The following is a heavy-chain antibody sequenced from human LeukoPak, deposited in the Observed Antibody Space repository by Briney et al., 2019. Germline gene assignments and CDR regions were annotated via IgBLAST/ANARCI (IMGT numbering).Heavy chain of an antibody. J-gene: IGHJ4*02. CDR2: ISYDGSNK. V-gene: IGHV3-30*04. CDR1: GFTFSNYA. Sequence: GGSLRLSCAASGFTFSNYALHWGRQAPAKGLEWVAVISYDGSNKFYADSVRGRFTISRDNSKNTLFLQMNSLRPEDTALYYCVKHSAPVLAAARFDYWGQGNLVTVSS. CDR3: VKHSAPVLAAARFDY. D-gene: IGHD2-2*01.